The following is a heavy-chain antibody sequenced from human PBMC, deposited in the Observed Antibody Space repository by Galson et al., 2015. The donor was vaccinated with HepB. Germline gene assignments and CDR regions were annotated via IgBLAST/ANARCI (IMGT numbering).Heavy chain of an antibody. D-gene: IGHD3-10*01. CDR2: IRSKANSYAT. CDR1: GFTFSGSA. Sequence: SLRLSCAASGFTFSGSAMHWVRQASGKGLEWVGRIRSKANSYATAYAASVKGRFTISRDNAKNMLYLQMNSLTAEDTAVYYCARSPGGGFDYWGQGTLVTVSS. V-gene: IGHV3-73*01. CDR3: ARSPGGGFDY. J-gene: IGHJ4*02.